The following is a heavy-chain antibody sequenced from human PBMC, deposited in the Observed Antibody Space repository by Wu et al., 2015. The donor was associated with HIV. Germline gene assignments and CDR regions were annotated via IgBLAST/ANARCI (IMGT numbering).Heavy chain of an antibody. CDR3: ARGQLWAILEWLDY. CDR1: GYTFTSYA. CDR2: ISAYNGDT. D-gene: IGHD3-3*01. V-gene: IGHV1-18*01. J-gene: IGHJ4*02. Sequence: QVQLVQSGAEVTKPGASVKVSCKASGYTFTSYAITWVRQAPGQGLEWMGWISAYNGDTNYAQNLQGRVTMTTDTSTSTAYMELRSLRSDDTAVYYCARGQLWAILEWLDYWGQGTPVTVSS.